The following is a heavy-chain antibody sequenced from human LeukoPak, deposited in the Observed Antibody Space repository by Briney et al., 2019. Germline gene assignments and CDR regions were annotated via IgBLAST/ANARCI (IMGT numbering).Heavy chain of an antibody. Sequence: GASVKVSCKASGYTFTSYYMHWVRQAPGQGLEWMGIINPSGGSTSYAQKFQGRVTMTRDMSTCTVYMELSSLRSEDTAVYYCARDGVVVRPGNNWFDPWGQGTLVTVSS. CDR3: ARDGVVVRPGNNWFDP. CDR1: GYTFTSYY. D-gene: IGHD2-2*01. CDR2: INPSGGST. V-gene: IGHV1-46*01. J-gene: IGHJ5*02.